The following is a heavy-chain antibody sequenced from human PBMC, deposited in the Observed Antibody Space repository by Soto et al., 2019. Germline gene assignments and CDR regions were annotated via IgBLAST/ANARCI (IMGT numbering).Heavy chain of an antibody. CDR2: IYYSGST. CDR1: GGSINSSSYF. CDR3: ARHYSSGSRNWFDP. J-gene: IGHJ5*02. D-gene: IGHD6-19*01. Sequence: XETLSLTCGVSGGSINSSSYFWGWVRQPPGKGLEWIGSIYYSGSTYYNPSLRSRVTISVDTSKNQFSLKLSSVTAADTAVFYCARHYSSGSRNWFDPWGQGTLVTSPQ. V-gene: IGHV4-39*01.